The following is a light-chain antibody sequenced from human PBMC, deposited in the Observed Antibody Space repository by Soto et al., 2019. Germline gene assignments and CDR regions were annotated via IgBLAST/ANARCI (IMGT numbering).Light chain of an antibody. Sequence: PGERATLSCRASQSVGSSYLAWYQQKPGQAPRLLTYATSSRATGIPDRFSGSGSGTDFTLTISRLEPEDFAVYYCQQYQTFGPGTKVDI. CDR2: ATS. CDR1: QSVGSSY. J-gene: IGKJ3*01. V-gene: IGKV3-20*01. CDR3: QQYQT.